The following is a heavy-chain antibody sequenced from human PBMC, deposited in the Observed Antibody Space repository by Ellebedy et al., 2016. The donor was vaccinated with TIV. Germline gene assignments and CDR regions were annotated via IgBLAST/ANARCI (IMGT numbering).Heavy chain of an antibody. J-gene: IGHJ4*02. CDR2: IYNIYNSEST. V-gene: IGHV4-59*01. CDR1: GGSISGYY. Sequence: SETLSFTCTVSGGSISGYYWSWIRQPPGKGLEWIGYIYNIYNSESTNYNPSLKSRVTISVDTSKKQFSLKLSSVSAADTAVYYCARFNSGWSGGRYFDYWGQGTLVTVSS. D-gene: IGHD6-19*01. CDR3: ARFNSGWSGGRYFDY.